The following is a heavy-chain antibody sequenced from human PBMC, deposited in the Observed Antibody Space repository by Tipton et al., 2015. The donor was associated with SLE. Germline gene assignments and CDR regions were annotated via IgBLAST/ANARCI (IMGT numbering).Heavy chain of an antibody. D-gene: IGHD3-16*01. CDR3: AKDGARGYYYYGMDV. J-gene: IGHJ6*02. V-gene: IGHV3-74*01. CDR1: GFTFSNYW. CDR2: INGGGIST. Sequence: SLRLSCAASGFTFSNYWMHWVRQAPGKGLVWVSRINGGGISTTYADSVRGRFTISRDNSKNTLYLQMNSLRAEDTAVYYCAKDGARGYYYYGMDVWGQGTTVTVSS.